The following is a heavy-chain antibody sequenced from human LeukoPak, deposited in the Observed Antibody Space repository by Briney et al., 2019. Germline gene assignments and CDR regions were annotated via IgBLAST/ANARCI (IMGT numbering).Heavy chain of an antibody. Sequence: SETLSLTCTVSGGSISSGGYYWSWIRQHPGKGLEWIGYISYSGTTYYNPSLKSRVIISIDTSKNQFSLKLSSVTAADTAVYYCALRPVGFYYMDVWGKGATVTVSS. D-gene: IGHD4-17*01. CDR3: ALRPVGFYYMDV. CDR1: GGSISSGGYY. V-gene: IGHV4-31*03. CDR2: ISYSGTT. J-gene: IGHJ6*03.